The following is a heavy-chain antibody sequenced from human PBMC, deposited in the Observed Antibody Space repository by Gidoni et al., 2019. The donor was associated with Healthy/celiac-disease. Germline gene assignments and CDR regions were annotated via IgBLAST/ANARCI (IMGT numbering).Heavy chain of an antibody. V-gene: IGHV3-23*01. Sequence: EVQLLESGGGLVQSGGSLRLSCAASGLTFSSYSMSWVRQAPGKGLEWVSAICGSGGSTYYADSVKGRFTISRDNSKNTLYLQMNSLRAEDTAVYYCAKELIAVAGIIDYWGQGTLVTVSS. D-gene: IGHD6-19*01. CDR2: ICGSGGST. CDR3: AKELIAVAGIIDY. CDR1: GLTFSSYS. J-gene: IGHJ4*02.